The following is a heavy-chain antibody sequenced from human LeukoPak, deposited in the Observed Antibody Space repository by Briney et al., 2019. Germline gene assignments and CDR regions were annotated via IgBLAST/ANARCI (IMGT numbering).Heavy chain of an antibody. Sequence: GGSLRLSCAASGFSFSTYWMTWVRQAPGKGLEWVANMKQDGSEKYYVDSVKGRFTISRDNAKNSLYLEMNSLRAEDTAVYYCARDRDGSELDYWGQGTLVTVSS. D-gene: IGHD5-24*01. CDR2: MKQDGSEK. CDR3: ARDRDGSELDY. CDR1: GFSFSTYW. J-gene: IGHJ4*02. V-gene: IGHV3-7*01.